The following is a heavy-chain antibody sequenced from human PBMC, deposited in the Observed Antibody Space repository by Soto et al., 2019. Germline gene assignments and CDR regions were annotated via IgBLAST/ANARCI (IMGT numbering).Heavy chain of an antibody. CDR2: SSATGAGT. CDR3: AKDRRAGGNYGFYSDF. J-gene: IGHJ4*02. Sequence: EVQLLESGGGLVQPGGSLRLSCAASGFTFSSYGMTWVRQAPGKGLEWVSFSSATGAGTYYADSVKGRFTISRDNSKNTLYLQMICLRADDTAVYYCAKDRRAGGNYGFYSDFWGQGALVIVSS. D-gene: IGHD1-7*01. V-gene: IGHV3-23*01. CDR1: GFTFSSYG.